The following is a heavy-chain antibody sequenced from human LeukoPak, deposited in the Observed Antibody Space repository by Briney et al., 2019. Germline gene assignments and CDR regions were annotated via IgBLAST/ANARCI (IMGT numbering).Heavy chain of an antibody. CDR2: IYWNDDE. CDR3: ARITPSDYYDSSGYLYFDY. D-gene: IGHD3-22*01. CDR1: GFSLSTSGVG. V-gene: IGHV2-5*01. Sequence: SGPTLVKPTQTLTLTCTFSGFSLSTSGVGVGWIRQPPGKALEWLALIYWNDDERYSPSLKSRLTISKDTSKNQVVLTMTNMDPVDTATYYCARITPSDYYDSSGYLYFDYWGQGTLVTVSS. J-gene: IGHJ4*02.